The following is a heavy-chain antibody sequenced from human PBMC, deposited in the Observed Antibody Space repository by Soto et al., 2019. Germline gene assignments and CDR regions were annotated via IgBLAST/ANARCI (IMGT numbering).Heavy chain of an antibody. D-gene: IGHD3-10*01. V-gene: IGHV1-69*01. CDR3: ASPSWLAY. CDR2: IIPIFGTA. CDR1: GGTFSSYA. Sequence: SVNVSFKASGGTFSSYAISWVRQAPGQGLELMGGIIPIFGTANYAQKFQGRVTITADESKSKAYMELSSLKYEETAVYYCASPSWLAYWGEGTLVTDSS. J-gene: IGHJ4*02.